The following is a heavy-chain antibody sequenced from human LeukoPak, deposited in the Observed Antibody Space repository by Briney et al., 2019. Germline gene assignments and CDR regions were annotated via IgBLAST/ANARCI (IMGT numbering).Heavy chain of an antibody. CDR3: ARPVAGTVDAFDI. Sequence: SETLSLTCTVSGGSISTYYWSWIRQPPGKGLEWIGYIYYTGGTNYNPSLKSRVTISLDTSKNQFSLKLSSVTAADTAVFYCARPVAGTVDAFDIWGQGTMVTVSS. CDR1: GGSISTYY. J-gene: IGHJ3*02. D-gene: IGHD6-19*01. CDR2: IYYTGGT. V-gene: IGHV4-59*08.